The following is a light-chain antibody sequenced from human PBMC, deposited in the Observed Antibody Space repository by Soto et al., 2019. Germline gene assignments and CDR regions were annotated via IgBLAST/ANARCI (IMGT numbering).Light chain of an antibody. CDR3: QSYDSSLSAYV. CDR2: GNM. V-gene: IGLV1-40*01. CDR1: SSNIGAGYP. J-gene: IGLJ1*01. Sequence: QSVLTQPPSVSGAPGQRVTIYCTGTSSNIGAGYPVHWYQQLPGTAPKLLIFGNMNRPSGVPDRFSGSRSGLAITGLQAEDGADYYCQSYDSSLSAYVFGAGTKLTVL.